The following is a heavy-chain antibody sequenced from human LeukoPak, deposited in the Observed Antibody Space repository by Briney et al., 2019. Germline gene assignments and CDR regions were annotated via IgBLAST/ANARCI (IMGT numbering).Heavy chain of an antibody. D-gene: IGHD6-13*01. CDR3: AKAYSGSWYAYFQH. CDR1: GFTFSSYW. CDR2: INSDGSST. Sequence: GGSLRLSCAASGFTFSSYWMHWVRQAPGKGLVWVSRINSDGSSTSYADSVKGRFTISRDNSKNTLYLQMNSLRAEDTAVYYCAKAYSGSWYAYFQHWGQGTLVTVSS. J-gene: IGHJ1*01. V-gene: IGHV3-74*01.